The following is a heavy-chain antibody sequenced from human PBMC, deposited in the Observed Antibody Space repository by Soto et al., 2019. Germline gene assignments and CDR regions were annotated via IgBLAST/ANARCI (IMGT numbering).Heavy chain of an antibody. Sequence: SETLSLTCAVYGGSFSGYYWSWIRQPPGKGLEWIGEINHSGSTNYNPSLKSRVTISVDTSKNQFSLKLSSVTAADTAVYYCARRYNSLLDYWGQGTLVTVSS. CDR1: GGSFSGYY. D-gene: IGHD1-20*01. J-gene: IGHJ4*02. CDR3: ARRYNSLLDY. CDR2: INHSGST. V-gene: IGHV4-34*01.